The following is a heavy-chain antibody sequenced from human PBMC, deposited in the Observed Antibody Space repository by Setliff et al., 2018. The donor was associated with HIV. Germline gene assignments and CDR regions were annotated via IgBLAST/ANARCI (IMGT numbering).Heavy chain of an antibody. CDR1: GGTFSSYA. CDR3: ARDLTGSSTDY. D-gene: IGHD2-15*01. CDR2: IIPIFGTA. Sequence: SVKVSCKASGGTFSSYAISWVRQAPGQGLEWMGRIIPIFGTANYAQKFQGRVTITADKSTSTAYMELSSLRSEDTAAYYCARDLTGSSTDYWGQGTLVTVSS. V-gene: IGHV1-69*06. J-gene: IGHJ4*02.